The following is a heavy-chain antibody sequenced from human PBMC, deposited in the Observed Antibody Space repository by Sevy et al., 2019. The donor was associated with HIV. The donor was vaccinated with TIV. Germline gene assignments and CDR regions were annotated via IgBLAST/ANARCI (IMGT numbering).Heavy chain of an antibody. CDR3: ARSSHSVLRYFDWLSPFDP. V-gene: IGHV1-46*03. Sequence: ASVKVSCKASGYTFTSHYMHWVRQAPGQGLEWMGIINPSGGSTSYAQKFQGRVTMTRDTSTSTVYMELSSLRSEDTAVYYCARSSHSVLRYFDWLSPFDPWGQGTLVTVSS. CDR2: INPSGGST. J-gene: IGHJ5*02. D-gene: IGHD3-9*01. CDR1: GYTFTSHY.